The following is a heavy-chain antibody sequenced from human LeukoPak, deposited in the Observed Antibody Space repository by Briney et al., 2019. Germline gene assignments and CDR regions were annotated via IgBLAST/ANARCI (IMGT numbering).Heavy chain of an antibody. CDR1: GGSFSGYY. D-gene: IGHD6-19*01. Sequence: SETLSLTCAVYGGSFSGYYWSWIRQPPGEGLEWIGEINHSGSTNYNPSLKSRVTISVDTSKNQFSLKLSSVTAADTAVYYCARVRFSGWFPRPSGAFDIWGQGTMVTVSS. CDR2: INHSGST. V-gene: IGHV4-34*01. J-gene: IGHJ3*02. CDR3: ARVRFSGWFPRPSGAFDI.